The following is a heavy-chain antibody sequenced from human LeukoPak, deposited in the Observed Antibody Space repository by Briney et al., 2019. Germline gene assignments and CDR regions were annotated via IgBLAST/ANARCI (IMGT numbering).Heavy chain of an antibody. Sequence: GRSLRLSCAASGFTFSSYAMSWVRQAPGKGLEWVSAISGSGGSTYYADSVKGRFTISRDNSKNTLCLQMNSLRAEDTAVYYCAKHVYSSSWTVFVDWFDPWGQGTLVTVSS. CDR2: ISGSGGST. D-gene: IGHD6-13*01. J-gene: IGHJ5*02. V-gene: IGHV3-23*01. CDR3: AKHVYSSSWTVFVDWFDP. CDR1: GFTFSSYA.